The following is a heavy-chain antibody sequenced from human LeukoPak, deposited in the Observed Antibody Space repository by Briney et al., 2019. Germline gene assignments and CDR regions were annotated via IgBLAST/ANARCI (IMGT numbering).Heavy chain of an antibody. D-gene: IGHD5-12*01. CDR1: GFTFSSYS. CDR2: ISRSSSYI. CDR3: ARDRGYSGFMDV. V-gene: IGHV3-21*01. J-gene: IGHJ6*02. Sequence: PGGSLRLSCAASGFTFSSYSMNWVRQAPGKGLEWVSSISRSSSYIYYADSVKGRFTISRDNAKNSLYLQMNSLRAEDTAVYYCARDRGYSGFMDVWGQGTTVTVSS.